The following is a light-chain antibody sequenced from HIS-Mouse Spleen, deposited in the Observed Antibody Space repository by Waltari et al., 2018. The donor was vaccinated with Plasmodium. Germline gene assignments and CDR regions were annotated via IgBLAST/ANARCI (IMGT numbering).Light chain of an antibody. CDR2: DAS. J-gene: IGKJ2*01. Sequence: EIVLTQSPGTMSLSPGERATLPCRASQSVSSNYLAWYQQRPGQAPRLLIYDASSRATGIPDRFSGSGSGTDFTLTISRLEPEDFAVYYCQQYGSSPYTFGQGTKLEIK. V-gene: IGKV3-20*01. CDR3: QQYGSSPYT. CDR1: QSVSSNY.